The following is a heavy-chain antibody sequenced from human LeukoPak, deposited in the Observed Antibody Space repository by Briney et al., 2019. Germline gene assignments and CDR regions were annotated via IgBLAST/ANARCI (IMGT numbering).Heavy chain of an antibody. Sequence: PGGSLRLSCAASGFTFSSYAMSWVRQAPGKGLEWVSTISGSGGTTYYADSVKGRFTISRDNSENTLYLQMNSLRAEDTAVYYCAKISGSAVAGIRYFQHWGQGTLVTVSS. D-gene: IGHD6-19*01. CDR1: GFTFSSYA. CDR2: ISGSGGTT. J-gene: IGHJ1*01. V-gene: IGHV3-23*01. CDR3: AKISGSAVAGIRYFQH.